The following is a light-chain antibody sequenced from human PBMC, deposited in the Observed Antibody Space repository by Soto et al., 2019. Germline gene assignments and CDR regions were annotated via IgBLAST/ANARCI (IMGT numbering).Light chain of an antibody. J-gene: IGKJ2*01. CDR1: QSVRDN. CDR2: GAS. Sequence: ETLLTQSPATLSVPPGERATLTCRASQSVRDNLAWYQQKPGQAPRLLIYGASTRAPGIPDRFSGSGFGTEFSLTISSLQSEDFAVYYCQQHNDWPPSTFGQGTKLEIK. CDR3: QQHNDWPPST. V-gene: IGKV3-15*01.